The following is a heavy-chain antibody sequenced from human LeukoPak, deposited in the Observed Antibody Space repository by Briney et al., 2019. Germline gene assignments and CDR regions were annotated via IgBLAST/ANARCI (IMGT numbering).Heavy chain of an antibody. CDR2: IWSDGSNK. V-gene: IGHV3-33*01. D-gene: IGHD6-19*01. CDR1: GFTFSSYG. J-gene: IGHJ5*02. Sequence: PGGSLRLSCAASGFTFSSYGMHWVRQAPGKGLEWVAVIWSDGSNKYYADSVKGRFTISRGNSKNTLFLQMNSLRTEDTAVYYCARDSLGTSSGWFDPWGQGTLVTVSS. CDR3: ARDSLGTSSGWFDP.